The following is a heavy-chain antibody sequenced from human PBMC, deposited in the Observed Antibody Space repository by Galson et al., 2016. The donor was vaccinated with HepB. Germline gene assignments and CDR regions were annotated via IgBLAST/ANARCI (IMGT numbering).Heavy chain of an antibody. CDR1: GFAFSSHW. Sequence: SLRLSCAATGFAFSSHWMHWVRQDLGKGLVWVSRINRDGTISNYADSVKGRFTISTDNAKTTLYLQMTSLRAQDTAVYFCVRDHSVVPTTAYNWFDPWGQGTLVTVSS. V-gene: IGHV3-74*01. D-gene: IGHD4-23*01. CDR2: INRDGTIS. J-gene: IGHJ5*02. CDR3: VRDHSVVPTTAYNWFDP.